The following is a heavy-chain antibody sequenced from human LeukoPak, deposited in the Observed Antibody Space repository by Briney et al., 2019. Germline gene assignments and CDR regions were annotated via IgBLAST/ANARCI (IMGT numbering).Heavy chain of an antibody. J-gene: IGHJ4*02. CDR2: ISYDGSNE. Sequence: GGSLRLSCAASGFTSSSYVMHWVRQAPGKGLEWVAIISYDGSNEYYADSVKGRFTISRDNSKNTLYLQMNSLRAADTAVYYCARDNQEQLGVDYWGQGTLVTVSS. V-gene: IGHV3-30*04. CDR3: ARDNQEQLGVDY. CDR1: GFTSSSYV. D-gene: IGHD6-6*01.